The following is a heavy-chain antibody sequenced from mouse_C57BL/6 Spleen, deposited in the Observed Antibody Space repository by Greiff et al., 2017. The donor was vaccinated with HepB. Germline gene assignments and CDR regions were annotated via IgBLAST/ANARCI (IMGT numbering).Heavy chain of an antibody. V-gene: IGHV1-52*01. CDR2: IDPSDSET. D-gene: IGHD3-2*02. Sequence: QVQLQQPGAELVRPGSSVKLSCKASGYTFTSYWMHWVKQRPIQGLEWIGNIDPSDSETHYNQKFKDKATVTVDKSSSTAYMQLSSLTSEDSAVYYCARDLDSSGYYDYWGQGTTLTVSS. CDR1: GYTFTSYW. CDR3: ARDLDSSGYYDY. J-gene: IGHJ2*01.